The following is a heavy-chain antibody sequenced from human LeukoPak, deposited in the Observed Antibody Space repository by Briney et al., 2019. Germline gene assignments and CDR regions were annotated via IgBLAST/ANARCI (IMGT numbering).Heavy chain of an antibody. CDR3: AKDGLGTAMVTGYHYYGMDV. V-gene: IGHV3-23*01. CDR2: ISGSGGST. D-gene: IGHD5-18*01. Sequence: GGSLRLSCAASGFTFSSYAMSWVRQAPGKGLEWVSAISGSGGSTYYADSVKGRFTISRDNSKNTLYLQMNSLRAEDTAVYYCAKDGLGTAMVTGYHYYGMDVWGQGTTVTVSS. CDR1: GFTFSSYA. J-gene: IGHJ6*02.